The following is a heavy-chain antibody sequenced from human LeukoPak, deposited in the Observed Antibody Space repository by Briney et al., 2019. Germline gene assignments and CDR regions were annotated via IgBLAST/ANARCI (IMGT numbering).Heavy chain of an antibody. CDR1: GGSISSYY. V-gene: IGHV4-59*01. J-gene: IGHJ4*02. Sequence: SETLSLTCTVSGGSISSYYWSWIRQPPGKGLEWIGYIYYSGSTYYNPSLKSRVTISVDTSKNQFSLKLSSVTAADTAVYYCAREERYCSSTSCYRGYYFDYWGQGTLVTVSS. CDR3: AREERYCSSTSCYRGYYFDY. CDR2: IYYSGST. D-gene: IGHD2-2*02.